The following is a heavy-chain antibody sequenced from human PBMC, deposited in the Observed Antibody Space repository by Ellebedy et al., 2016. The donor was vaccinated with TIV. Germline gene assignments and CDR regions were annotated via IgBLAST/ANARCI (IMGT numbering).Heavy chain of an antibody. Sequence: MPSETLSLTCTVSGASVTTYYWSWIRQIPGKGLEWIGFFYYGGSTSYNPSLKSRVSISVDTSLNQVSLRLTSVTTADTAVYHCARTSVGYFYGSGGNLRVIRFDPWGQGALVAVSS. V-gene: IGHV4-59*02. J-gene: IGHJ5*02. CDR2: FYYGGST. D-gene: IGHD3-10*01. CDR3: ARTSVGYFYGSGGNLRVIRFDP. CDR1: GASVTTYY.